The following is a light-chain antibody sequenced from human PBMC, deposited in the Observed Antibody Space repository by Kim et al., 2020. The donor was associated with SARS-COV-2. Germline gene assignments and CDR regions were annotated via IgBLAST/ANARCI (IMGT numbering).Light chain of an antibody. V-gene: IGKV1-5*03. J-gene: IGKJ1*01. CDR1: RPISTW. Sequence: SASVGDTVTITCRASRPISTWLAWYQQKSGKVPKLLIYKASSLESGVSSRFSGSGSGTVFTLTINSLQPDDFATYYCQQYNDYATFGQGTKVDIK. CDR2: KAS. CDR3: QQYNDYAT.